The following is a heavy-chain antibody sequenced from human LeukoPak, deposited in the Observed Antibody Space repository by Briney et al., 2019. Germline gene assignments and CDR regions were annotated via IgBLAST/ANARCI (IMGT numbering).Heavy chain of an antibody. J-gene: IGHJ3*01. Sequence: ASVKVSCKVSGSALTELSMHWVRQAPGKGLEWMGGFDPEDGETIYAQKFQGRVTMTEDTSTDTAYMELSSLRSEDAAVYYCATGDRVEMATILYWGQGTMVTVSS. CDR2: FDPEDGET. CDR1: GSALTELS. CDR3: ATGDRVEMATILY. V-gene: IGHV1-24*01. D-gene: IGHD5-24*01.